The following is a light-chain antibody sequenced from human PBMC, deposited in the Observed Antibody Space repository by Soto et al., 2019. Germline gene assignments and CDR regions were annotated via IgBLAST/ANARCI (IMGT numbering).Light chain of an antibody. CDR3: LQIHTFPRT. CDR1: QRVSSY. CDR2: GVS. Sequence: IQLTQSPFILSASVGDRVTITCRASQRVSSYLTWYQQKPGETPKLLISGVSTLESGVSSRFSGSGSTTDYTLTISSLQPEDFATYYCLQIHTFPRTFGQGTKVEVK. V-gene: IGKV1-9*01. J-gene: IGKJ2*01.